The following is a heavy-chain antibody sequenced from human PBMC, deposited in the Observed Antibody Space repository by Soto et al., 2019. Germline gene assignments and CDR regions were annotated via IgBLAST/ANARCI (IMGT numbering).Heavy chain of an antibody. J-gene: IGHJ4*02. D-gene: IGHD2-2*01. V-gene: IGHV4-59*12. CDR2: IYYSAST. Sequence: SETLSLTCTGSGGAISSYDWSWIRQPPGKGLEWIGYIYYSASTNYNPSLKSRVTISVDTSKHEFSLKVSSVTAADTAVYYCARVTGSKCYFDYWGQGTLVTVSS. CDR3: ARVTGSKCYFDY. CDR1: GGAISSYD.